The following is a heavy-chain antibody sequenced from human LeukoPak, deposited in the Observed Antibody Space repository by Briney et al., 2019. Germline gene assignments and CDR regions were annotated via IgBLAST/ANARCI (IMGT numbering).Heavy chain of an antibody. D-gene: IGHD5-18*01. CDR1: GGTFSSYA. CDR2: ISAYNGNT. V-gene: IGHV1-18*01. CDR3: ARDTAMQRKGKIKNWFDP. Sequence: ASVKVSCKASGGTFSSYAISWVRQAPGQGLEWMGWISAYNGNTNYAQKLQGRVTMTTDTSTSTAYMELRSLRSDDTAVYYCARDTAMQRKGKIKNWFDPWGQGTLVTVSS. J-gene: IGHJ5*02.